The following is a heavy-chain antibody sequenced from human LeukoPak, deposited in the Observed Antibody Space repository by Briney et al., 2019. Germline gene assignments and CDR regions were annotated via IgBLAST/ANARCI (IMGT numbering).Heavy chain of an antibody. V-gene: IGHV3-48*01. J-gene: IGHJ4*02. CDR2: ISSLSGTI. CDR3: AKYSSSSFLSPFDY. Sequence: GGSLRLSCAASGFTFSSYSMNWVRQAPGEGLEWVSYISSLSGTIYYADSVKGRFTISRDNAKNSLYLQMNNLRAEDTAVYYCAKYSSSSFLSPFDYWGQGTLVTVSS. CDR1: GFTFSSYS. D-gene: IGHD6-6*01.